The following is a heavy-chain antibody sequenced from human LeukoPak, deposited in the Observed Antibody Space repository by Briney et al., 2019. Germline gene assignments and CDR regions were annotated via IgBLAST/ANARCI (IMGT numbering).Heavy chain of an antibody. Sequence: AASVKVSCNASGGTFSSYAISWVRQAPGQRLEWMGWINAGNGNTKYSQKFQGRVTITRDTSASTAYMELSSLRSEDTAVYYCARGYYDSSGYLPPFDYWGQGTLVTVSS. CDR2: INAGNGNT. CDR3: ARGYYDSSGYLPPFDY. V-gene: IGHV1-3*01. CDR1: GGTFSSYA. D-gene: IGHD3-22*01. J-gene: IGHJ4*02.